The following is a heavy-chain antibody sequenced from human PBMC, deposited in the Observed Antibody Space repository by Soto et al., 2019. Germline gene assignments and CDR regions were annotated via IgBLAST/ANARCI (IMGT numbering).Heavy chain of an antibody. J-gene: IGHJ4*02. CDR3: ARTYYYDSSGYYPLDY. Sequence: EVQLVQSGAEVKKPGESLKISCKGSGYSFTSYWIGWVRQMPGKGLEWMGIIYPGDSDTRYSPSFQGQVTISADKSISTAYLQWSSLKASDTAMYYCARTYYYDSSGYYPLDYWGQGTLVTVSS. CDR2: IYPGDSDT. CDR1: GYSFTSYW. V-gene: IGHV5-51*03. D-gene: IGHD3-22*01.